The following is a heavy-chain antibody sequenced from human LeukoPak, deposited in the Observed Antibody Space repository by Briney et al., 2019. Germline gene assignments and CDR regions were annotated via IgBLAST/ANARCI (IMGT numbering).Heavy chain of an antibody. J-gene: IGHJ4*02. CDR2: IKNDGTNKVTQEDGSN. CDR1: GFTFSNCG. V-gene: IGHV3-30*02. CDR3: ARGPRWRPDYFDY. D-gene: IGHD4-23*01. Sequence: GGSLRLSCAASGFTFSNCGMHWVRQAPGKGLEWVAFIKNDGTNKVTQEDGSNKDLHSVKGRITISRDNSKSMLYLQVDSLRADDTAVYYCARGPRWRPDYFDYWGQGTLVTVSS.